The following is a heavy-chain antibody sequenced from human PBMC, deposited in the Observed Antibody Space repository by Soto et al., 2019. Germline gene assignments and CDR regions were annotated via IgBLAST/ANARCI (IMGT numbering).Heavy chain of an antibody. Sequence: SETLSLTCAVSGGSISSGGYSWSWIRQPPGKGLEWIGYIYHSGSTYYNPSLKSRVTISVDRSKNQFSLKLSSVTAADTAVYYCASEYCTNGVCHFQHWGQGTLVTVSS. J-gene: IGHJ1*01. CDR1: GGSISSGGYS. V-gene: IGHV4-30-2*01. CDR2: IYHSGST. CDR3: ASEYCTNGVCHFQH. D-gene: IGHD2-8*01.